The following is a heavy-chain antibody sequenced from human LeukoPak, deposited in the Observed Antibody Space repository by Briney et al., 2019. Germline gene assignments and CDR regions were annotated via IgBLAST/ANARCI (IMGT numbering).Heavy chain of an antibody. CDR2: ISGSGGST. D-gene: IGHD2-2*01. J-gene: IGHJ3*02. Sequence: PGGSLRLFCAASGFTFSSYAMSWVRQAPGKGLEWVSAISGSGGSTYYADSVKGRFTISRDNSKNTLYLQMNSLRAEDTAVYYCAKDIVVVPAPDDAFDIWGQGTMVTVSS. CDR1: GFTFSSYA. CDR3: AKDIVVVPAPDDAFDI. V-gene: IGHV3-23*01.